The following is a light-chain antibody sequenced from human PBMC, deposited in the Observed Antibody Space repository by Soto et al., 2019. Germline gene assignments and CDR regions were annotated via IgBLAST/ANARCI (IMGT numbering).Light chain of an antibody. J-gene: IGKJ1*01. Sequence: EIVLSQSPGTLSLSPGERATLSCRASHSVSSYLAWYQQKPGQAPRLLIYGASSRATGIPDRFSGSGSGTDFTLTTSRLEPEDFAVYYCQQYARPSRTFGQGTKVEIK. CDR1: HSVSSY. CDR3: QQYARPSRT. V-gene: IGKV3-20*01. CDR2: GAS.